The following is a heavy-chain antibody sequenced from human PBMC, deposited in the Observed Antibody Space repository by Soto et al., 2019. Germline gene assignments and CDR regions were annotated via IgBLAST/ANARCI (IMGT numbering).Heavy chain of an antibody. CDR2: ISYDGSNK. Sequence: PGGSLRLSCAASGFTFSSYGMHWVRQAPGKGLEWVAVISYDGSNKYYADSVKGRFTISRDNSKNTLYLQMNSLRAEDTAVYYSAKDRAFYYFDYWGQGTLVTVSS. CDR1: GFTFSSYG. J-gene: IGHJ4*02. D-gene: IGHD3-3*02. CDR3: AKDRAFYYFDY. V-gene: IGHV3-30*18.